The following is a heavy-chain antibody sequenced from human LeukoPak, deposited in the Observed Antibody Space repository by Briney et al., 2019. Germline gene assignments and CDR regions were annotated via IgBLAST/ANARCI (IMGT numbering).Heavy chain of an antibody. CDR3: AKDRTDYYDSSGYYYEDRYFDY. V-gene: IGHV3-7*01. CDR1: GFTLSNYW. D-gene: IGHD3-22*01. CDR2: VKQDGSEK. J-gene: IGHJ4*02. Sequence: PGGSLRLSCAASGFTLSNYWMSWVRQAPGKGLEWVANVKQDGSEKYYVDSVKGRFTISRDNSKNTLYLQMNSLRAEDTAVYYCAKDRTDYYDSSGYYYEDRYFDYWGQGTLVTVSS.